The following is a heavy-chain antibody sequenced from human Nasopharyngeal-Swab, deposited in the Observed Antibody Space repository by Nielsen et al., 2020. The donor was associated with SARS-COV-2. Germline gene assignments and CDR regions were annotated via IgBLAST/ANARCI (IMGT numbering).Heavy chain of an antibody. CDR3: AREVAGMDH. CDR1: GFTFSNYE. CDR2: ISSSGRTL. J-gene: IGHJ4*02. V-gene: IGHV3-48*03. Sequence: GESLKISCVVSGFTFSNYEMNWVRQAPGKGLEWVSYISSSGRTLHYADSVKGRFTISRDNAKNSLYLQMNSLRAEDTAVYYCAREVAGMDHWGQGTLVTVSS. D-gene: IGHD6-19*01.